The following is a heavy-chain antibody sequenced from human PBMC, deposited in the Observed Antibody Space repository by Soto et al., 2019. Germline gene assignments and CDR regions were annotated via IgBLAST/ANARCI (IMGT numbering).Heavy chain of an antibody. V-gene: IGHV1-18*01. J-gene: IGHJ4*02. CDR1: GYTFTSYG. CDR3: ARAGPREYQLLFIF. Sequence: GASVKVSCKASGYTFTSYGISWVRQAPGQGLEWMGWISAYNGNTNYAQKLQGRVTMTTDTSTSTAYMELRSLRSDDTAVYYCARAGPREYQLLFIFWGQGTLVTVSS. CDR2: ISAYNGNT. D-gene: IGHD2-2*01.